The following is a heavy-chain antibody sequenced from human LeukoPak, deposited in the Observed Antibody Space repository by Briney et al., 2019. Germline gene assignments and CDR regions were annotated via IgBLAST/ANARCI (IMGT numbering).Heavy chain of an antibody. CDR2: ISSSGSTI. D-gene: IGHD3-22*01. J-gene: IGHJ4*02. Sequence: PGGSLRLSCAASGFTFSSYEMNWVRQAPGKGLEWVSYISSSGSTIYYADSVKGRFTISRDNAKNSLYPQMNSLRAEDTAVYYCARGRYCYDSSGYYAAYLDYWGQGTLVTVSS. V-gene: IGHV3-48*03. CDR1: GFTFSSYE. CDR3: ARGRYCYDSSGYYAAYLDY.